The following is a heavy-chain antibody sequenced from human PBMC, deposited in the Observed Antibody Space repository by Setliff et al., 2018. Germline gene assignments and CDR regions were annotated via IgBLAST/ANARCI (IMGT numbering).Heavy chain of an antibody. J-gene: IGHJ3*02. V-gene: IGHV5-51*01. CDR3: ATRDPNTYYYDSNGYYSHDAFDI. CDR2: IYPGDSDT. CDR1: GYSFTSYW. D-gene: IGHD3-22*01. Sequence: GESLKISCKGSGYSFTSYWIGWVRQMPGKGLEWMGIIYPGDSDTRYSPSFQGQVTISADKSISTAYLQWSSLKASDTAMYYCATRDPNTYYYDSNGYYSHDAFDIWGQGTMVTVSS.